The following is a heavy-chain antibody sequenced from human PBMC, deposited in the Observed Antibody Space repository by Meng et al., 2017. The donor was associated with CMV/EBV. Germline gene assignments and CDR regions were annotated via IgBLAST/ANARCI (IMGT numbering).Heavy chain of an antibody. Sequence: GESLKISCAASGFTFSSYEMNWVRQAPGKGLEWVSYISSSGSTIYYADSVKGRFTISRDNAKNSLYLQMNSLRAEDTAVYYCARKAFAYYYGSGNLKTRAFDIWGQGTMVTVSS. CDR3: ARKAFAYYYGSGNLKTRAFDI. J-gene: IGHJ3*02. CDR2: ISSSGSTI. D-gene: IGHD3-10*01. CDR1: GFTFSSYE. V-gene: IGHV3-48*03.